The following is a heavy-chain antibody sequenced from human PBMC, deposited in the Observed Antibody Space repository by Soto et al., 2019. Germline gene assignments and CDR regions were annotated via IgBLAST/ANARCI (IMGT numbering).Heavy chain of an antibody. CDR2: TRNKANSYTT. J-gene: IGHJ6*02. V-gene: IGHV3-72*01. CDR3: ARDQYGMDV. Sequence: PXECLRLSCAASGFTFSDHYMDWVRQAPGKGLEWVGRTRNKANSYTTEYAASVKGRFTISRDDSKNSLYLQMNSLKTEDTAVYYCARDQYGMDVWGQGTTVTVSS. CDR1: GFTFSDHY.